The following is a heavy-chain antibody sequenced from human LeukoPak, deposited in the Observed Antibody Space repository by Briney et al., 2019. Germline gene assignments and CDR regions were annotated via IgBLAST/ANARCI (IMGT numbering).Heavy chain of an antibody. CDR3: ARLTRIAEGTFT. CDR1: GGSISGSSYY. D-gene: IGHD1-14*01. CDR2: IYSSGTA. Sequence: KSSETLSLTCTVSGGSISGSSYYWGWIRQPPGKGLEWIGYIYSSGTAYYNSSLESRVSISVDTSKSQFSLKLDSVTAADTAVYYCARLTRIAEGTFTWGQGILVIVSS. J-gene: IGHJ5*02. V-gene: IGHV4-39*01.